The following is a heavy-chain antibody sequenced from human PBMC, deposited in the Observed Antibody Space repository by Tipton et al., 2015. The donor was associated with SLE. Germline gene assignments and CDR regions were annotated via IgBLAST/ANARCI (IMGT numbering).Heavy chain of an antibody. CDR2: ISYDGSNK. CDR3: ARGGDY. Sequence: SLRLSCAASGFTFSSYGMHWVRQAPGKGLEWVALISYDGSNKYYADSVKGRFTISRDNSKNTLYLQMNSLRAEDTAVYYCARGGDYWGQGTLVTVSS. J-gene: IGHJ4*02. V-gene: IGHV3-30*03. CDR1: GFTFSSYG.